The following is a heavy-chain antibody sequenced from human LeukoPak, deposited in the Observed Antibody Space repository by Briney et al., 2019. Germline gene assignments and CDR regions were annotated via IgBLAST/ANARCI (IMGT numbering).Heavy chain of an antibody. Sequence: ASVKVSCKASGFTFTSSAMQWVRQARGQRLEWIGWIVVGGGNTNYAQKFQERVTITRDMSTSTAYMELSSLRSEDTAVYYCAAVPPYYDSSGDWGQGTLVTVSS. D-gene: IGHD3-22*01. CDR3: AAVPPYYDSSGD. V-gene: IGHV1-58*02. J-gene: IGHJ4*02. CDR2: IVVGGGNT. CDR1: GFTFTSSA.